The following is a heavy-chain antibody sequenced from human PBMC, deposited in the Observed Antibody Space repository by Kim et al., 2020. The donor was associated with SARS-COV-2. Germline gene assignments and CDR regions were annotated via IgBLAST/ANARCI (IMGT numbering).Heavy chain of an antibody. V-gene: IGHV3-21*01. J-gene: IGHJ4*01. CDR3: ARAQRAANMGGSYFDY. CDR1: GFTFSIFT. CDR2: ITSSGRNI. D-gene: IGHD2-15*01. Sequence: GGSLRLSCAASGFTFSIFTMTWVRQAPGKGLEWVSSITSSGRNIYYTDSVKGRFTVSRDNAKESLYLQMNSLRAEDTAVYFCARAQRAANMGGSYFDY.